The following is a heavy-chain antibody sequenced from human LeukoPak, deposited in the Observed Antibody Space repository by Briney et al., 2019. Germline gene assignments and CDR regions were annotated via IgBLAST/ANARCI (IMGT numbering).Heavy chain of an antibody. Sequence: PRGSLRLSCAASGFTFSSYAMHWVRQAPGKGLEWVAVISYDGSNKYYADSVKGRFTISRDNSKNTLYLQMNSLRAEDTAVYYCARVSSYGNNWFDPWGQGTLVTVSS. V-gene: IGHV3-30-3*01. CDR1: GFTFSSYA. J-gene: IGHJ5*02. CDR2: ISYDGSNK. D-gene: IGHD5-18*01. CDR3: ARVSSYGNNWFDP.